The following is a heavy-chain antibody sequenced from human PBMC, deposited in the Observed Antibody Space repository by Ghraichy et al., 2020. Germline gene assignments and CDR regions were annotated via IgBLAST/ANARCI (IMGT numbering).Heavy chain of an antibody. D-gene: IGHD6-19*01. Sequence: GGSLRLSCAASGFTFSSYGMHWVRQAPGKGLEWVAVISYDGSNKYYADSVKGRFTISRDNSKNTLYLQMNSLRAEDTAVYYCAKCWASGYSSGPPGGYWGQGTLVTVSS. CDR3: AKCWASGYSSGPPGGY. V-gene: IGHV3-30*18. J-gene: IGHJ4*02. CDR1: GFTFSSYG. CDR2: ISYDGSNK.